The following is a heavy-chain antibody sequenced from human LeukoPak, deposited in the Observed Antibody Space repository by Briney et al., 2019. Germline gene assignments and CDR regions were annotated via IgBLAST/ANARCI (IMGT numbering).Heavy chain of an antibody. V-gene: IGHV3-21*01. CDR1: GFSFNYYN. CDR2: ISSSSTYI. J-gene: IGHJ4*02. CDR3: ATRSPTLFYFDY. Sequence: PGGSLRLSCAASGFSFNYYNMNWARQAPGKGLEWVSSISSSSTYIYYADSVKGRFTISRDNAKNSLYLQMNSLRAEDTAVYYCATRSPTLFYFDYWGQGTLVTVSS.